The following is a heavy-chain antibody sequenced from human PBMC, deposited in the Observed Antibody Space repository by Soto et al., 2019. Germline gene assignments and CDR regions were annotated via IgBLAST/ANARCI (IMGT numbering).Heavy chain of an antibody. D-gene: IGHD3-22*01. CDR1: GGTFSKYA. Sequence: QVQLVQSGAEMQQPGASVGVSCKASGGTFSKYAFSWVRQAPGQGLEWLGGTIPMFGTPNYAQKFQGRVAISADESTAIVYMELSSLRSEDTAVYFCARPLRDRNYYYGMAVWGQGTTVTVSS. CDR2: TIPMFGTP. V-gene: IGHV1-69*01. CDR3: ARPLRDRNYYYGMAV. J-gene: IGHJ6*02.